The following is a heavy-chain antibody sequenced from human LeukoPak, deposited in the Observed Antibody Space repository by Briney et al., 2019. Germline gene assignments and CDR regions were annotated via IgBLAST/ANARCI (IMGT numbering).Heavy chain of an antibody. CDR2: IWYDGSNK. Sequence: PGRSLRLSRAASGFTFSSYGMHWVRQAPGKGLEWVAVIWYDGSNKYYADSVKGRFTISRDNSKNTLYLQMNCLRAEDTAVYYCAKDGLSAGTTAEYFDYWGQGTLVTVSS. D-gene: IGHD1-7*01. CDR3: AKDGLSAGTTAEYFDY. J-gene: IGHJ4*02. V-gene: IGHV3-33*06. CDR1: GFTFSSYG.